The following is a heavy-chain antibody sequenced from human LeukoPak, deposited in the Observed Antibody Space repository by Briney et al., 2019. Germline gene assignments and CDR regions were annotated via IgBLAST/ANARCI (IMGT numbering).Heavy chain of an antibody. Sequence: SETLSLTCTVPGGSISSYYWSWIRQPPGKGLEWIGYIYYSGSTNYNPSLKSRVTISVDTSKNQFSLKLSSVTAADTAVYYCAREGYYDSSGYPYFDYWAREPWSPSPQ. J-gene: IGHJ4*02. CDR3: AREGYYDSSGYPYFDY. V-gene: IGHV4-59*01. CDR2: IYYSGST. D-gene: IGHD3-22*01. CDR1: GGSISSYY.